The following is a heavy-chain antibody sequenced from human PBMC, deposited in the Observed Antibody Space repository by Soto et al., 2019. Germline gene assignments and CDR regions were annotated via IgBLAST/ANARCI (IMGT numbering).Heavy chain of an antibody. CDR3: ARDGYDGSGSPYPAY. J-gene: IGHJ4*02. Sequence: KTSETLSLTCTVSGGSMSEYFWSWVRQSPGKGLEWIGYIYYLGSTDYNPSLKSRVTISVDTSKRQFSLKLSSVTAADTAIYYCARDGYDGSGSPYPAYWGPGIQVTVSS. D-gene: IGHD3-10*01. CDR1: GGSMSEYF. CDR2: IYYLGST. V-gene: IGHV4-59*01.